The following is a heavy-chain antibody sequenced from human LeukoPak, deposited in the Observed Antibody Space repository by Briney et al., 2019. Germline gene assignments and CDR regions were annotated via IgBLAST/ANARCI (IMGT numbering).Heavy chain of an antibody. CDR3: ARLRDDGSGSYYGD. J-gene: IGHJ4*02. V-gene: IGHV1-8*01. CDR1: GYTFTSYD. D-gene: IGHD3-10*01. Sequence: SVKASCKASGYTFTSYDINWVRQATGQGLEWMGWMNPNSGNTGYAQKFQGRVTMTRNTSISTAYMELSSLRSEDTAVYYCARLRDDGSGSYYGDWGQGTLVTVSS. CDR2: MNPNSGNT.